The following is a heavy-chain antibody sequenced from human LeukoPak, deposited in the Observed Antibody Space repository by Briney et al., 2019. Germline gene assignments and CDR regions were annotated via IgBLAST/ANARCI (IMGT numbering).Heavy chain of an antibody. CDR3: ARIRYGSGWCPTYYFDY. V-gene: IGHV4-34*01. J-gene: IGHJ4*02. Sequence: SETLSLTCAVYGGSFSGYYWSWIRQPPGKGLEWIGEINHSGSTNYNPSLKSRVTISVDTSKNQFSLKLSSVTAADTAVYYCARIRYGSGWCPTYYFDYWGQGTLVTVSS. CDR2: INHSGST. D-gene: IGHD6-19*01. CDR1: GGSFSGYY.